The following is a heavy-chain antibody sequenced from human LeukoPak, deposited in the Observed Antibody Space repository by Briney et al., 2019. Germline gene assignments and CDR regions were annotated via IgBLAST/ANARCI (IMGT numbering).Heavy chain of an antibody. CDR3: ARGVNNWFDP. CDR2: IYHSGST. Sequence: PSETLSLTCAVSGGSISSSNWWSWVRQPPGKGLEWVGEIYHSGSTNYNPSLKSRVTILVDKSKNQFSLKLSSVTAADTAVYYCARGVNNWFDPWGQGTLVTVSS. J-gene: IGHJ5*02. V-gene: IGHV4-4*02. CDR1: GGSISSSNW. D-gene: IGHD4-11*01.